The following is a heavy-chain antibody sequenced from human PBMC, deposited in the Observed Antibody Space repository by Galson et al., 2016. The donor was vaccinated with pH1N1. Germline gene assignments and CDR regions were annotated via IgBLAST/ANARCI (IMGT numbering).Heavy chain of an antibody. D-gene: IGHD4-17*01. J-gene: IGHJ4*02. CDR1: GFSLSTSGMC. CDR2: IYWNDDK. CDR3: ARKLYGDYVYYFDY. V-gene: IGHV2-5*08. Sequence: PALVKPTQTLTLTCTFSGFSLSTSGMCVSWIRQPPGKALEWLALIYWNDDKRYSPSLKSRLTITKDTSKNQVVLTMTNMDPVDTATYYCARKLYGDYVYYFDYWGQGTLVTVSS.